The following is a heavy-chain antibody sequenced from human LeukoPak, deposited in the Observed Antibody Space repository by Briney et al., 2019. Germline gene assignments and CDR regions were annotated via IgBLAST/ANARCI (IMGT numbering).Heavy chain of an antibody. Sequence: SETLSLTCTVSGGSISSGDYYLSWIRQPPGKGLEWIGYIYYSGSTYYNPSLKSRVTISVDTSKNQFSLKLSSVTATDTAVYYCARAPPYCGGDCYSPSFWAFAFDIWGQGTMVTVSS. D-gene: IGHD2-21*02. CDR3: ARAPPYCGGDCYSPSFWAFAFDI. J-gene: IGHJ3*02. CDR2: IYYSGST. V-gene: IGHV4-30-4*01. CDR1: GGSISSGDYY.